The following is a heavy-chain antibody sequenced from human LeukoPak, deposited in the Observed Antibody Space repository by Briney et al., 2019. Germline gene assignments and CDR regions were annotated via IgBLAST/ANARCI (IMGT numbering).Heavy chain of an antibody. CDR1: GYTFTGHY. J-gene: IGHJ4*02. D-gene: IGHD1-1*01. V-gene: IGHV1-46*01. CDR3: ARDNTSTGPFDY. Sequence: ASVKVSCKASGYTFTGHYMHWVRQAPGQGLEWMGIVDPSGGTTSRAQKFQGRVTITRDTSTSTVYMELSSLRSEDTAVYYCARDNTSTGPFDYWGQGTLVTVSS. CDR2: VDPSGGTT.